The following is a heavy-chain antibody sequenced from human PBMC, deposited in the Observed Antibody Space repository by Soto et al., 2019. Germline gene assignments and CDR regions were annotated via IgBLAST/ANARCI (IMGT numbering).Heavy chain of an antibody. J-gene: IGHJ6*02. CDR2: VHHSWGS. CDR3: ARQGFGPLHGLVDV. CDR1: GGSISSYY. D-gene: IGHD3-10*01. V-gene: IGHV4-59*08. Sequence: QVQLQESGPGLVKPSETLSLSCTVSGGSISSYYWSWFRQSPGKRMEWIGYVHHSWGSSYNPSLQXXVXXSLDPSKSQFSLKVTSVTATATAVYSCARQGFGPLHGLVDVWGQGTTVTVSS.